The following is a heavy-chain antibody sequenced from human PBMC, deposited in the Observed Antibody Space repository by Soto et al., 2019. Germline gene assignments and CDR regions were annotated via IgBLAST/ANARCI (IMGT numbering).Heavy chain of an antibody. J-gene: IGHJ3*02. CDR2: IWYDGSNK. D-gene: IGHD2-15*01. CDR1: GFTFSSYG. Sequence: GGSLRLSCAASGFTFSSYGMHWVRQAPGKGLEWVAAIWYDGSNKYYADSVKGRFTISRDNSKNTLYLQMNSLRAEDTAVYYCARGYCSGGSCYSWWADAFDIWGQGTMVTVSS. V-gene: IGHV3-33*01. CDR3: ARGYCSGGSCYSWWADAFDI.